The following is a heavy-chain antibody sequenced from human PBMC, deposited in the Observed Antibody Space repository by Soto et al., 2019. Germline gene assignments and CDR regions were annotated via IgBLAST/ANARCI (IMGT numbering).Heavy chain of an antibody. CDR1: RFTFSSYW. V-gene: IGHV3-7*01. Sequence: GGSLRVSCAASRFTFSSYWMSWVRQAPGKGLEWVANIKQDGSEKYYVDSVKGRFTISRDNAKNSLYLQMNSLRAEDTAVYYCAREGWPLLQPGMDVWGQGTTVTVSS. J-gene: IGHJ6*02. D-gene: IGHD2-15*01. CDR3: AREGWPLLQPGMDV. CDR2: IKQDGSEK.